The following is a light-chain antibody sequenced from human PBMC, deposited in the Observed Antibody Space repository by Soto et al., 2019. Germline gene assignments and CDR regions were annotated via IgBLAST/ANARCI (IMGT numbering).Light chain of an antibody. CDR2: GAS. J-gene: IGKJ2*03. CDR3: QQYGNSPLYS. V-gene: IGKV3-20*01. Sequence: EIVLTQSPGTLSLSPGERATLSCRASQTVSSSYLAWYQQKPGQAPRLLIYGASSRATGNPDRFSGSGSGTDFALTISGLEPEDFAVYYCQQYGNSPLYSFGQGTKLEIK. CDR1: QTVSSSY.